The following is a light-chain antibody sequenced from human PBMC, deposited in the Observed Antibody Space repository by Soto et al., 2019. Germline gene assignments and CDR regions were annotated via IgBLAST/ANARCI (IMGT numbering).Light chain of an antibody. V-gene: IGLV2-14*01. CDR3: SSYTSSSLVV. CDR1: SSDVGGYNY. J-gene: IGLJ2*01. CDR2: DVS. Sequence: QSVLTQPASVSGSPGQSITISCTRTSSDVGGYNYVSWYQQHPGKAPKLMIYDVSNRPSGVSNRFSGSKSGNTASLTISGLQAEDEADYYCSSYTSSSLVVFGGGTKLTVL.